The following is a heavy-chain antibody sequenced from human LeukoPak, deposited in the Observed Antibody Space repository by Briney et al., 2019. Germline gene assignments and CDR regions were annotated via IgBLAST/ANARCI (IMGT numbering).Heavy chain of an antibody. V-gene: IGHV4-38-2*01. D-gene: IGHD3-10*01. J-gene: IGHJ4*02. CDR1: GYSISSGRY. Sequence: SETLSLACAVSGYSISSGRYWGWIRQPPGRGLEWIGSIYHRGTTYYNPSLTSRVTISVDTSKNQFSLKLSSVTASDTAVYYCARTGGYYYGSATYYNPDYWGRGTLVTVSS. CDR2: IYHRGTT. CDR3: ARTGGYYYGSATYYNPDY.